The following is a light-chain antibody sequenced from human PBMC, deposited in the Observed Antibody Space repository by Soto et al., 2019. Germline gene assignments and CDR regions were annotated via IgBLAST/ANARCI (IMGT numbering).Light chain of an antibody. CDR3: QHYGGVWT. CDR1: HSVDSTH. V-gene: IGKV3-20*01. Sequence: EIVLTQSPGTLSLSPGERATLSCRTSHSVDSTHLAWYQQKPGQAPRLLIYGASGRATGIPSRFSGSGSATEFILTVSSLQPDDFATYHCQHYGGVWTFGQGTKVDIK. CDR2: GAS. J-gene: IGKJ1*01.